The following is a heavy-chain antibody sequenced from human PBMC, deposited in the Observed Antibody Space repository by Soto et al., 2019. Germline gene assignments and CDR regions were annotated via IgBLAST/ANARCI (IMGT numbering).Heavy chain of an antibody. V-gene: IGHV4-39*01. Sequence: SETLSLTCTVSGGSISSSTYYWDWIRQPPGKGLEWIGAMYYTGNKNYNPSLESRVTMSVDTSKNQFSLKLSSVTPTDTAVYYCARRSSSSLGSLFDPWGRGILVTVPQ. CDR3: ARRSSSSLGSLFDP. CDR2: MYYTGNK. D-gene: IGHD6-6*01. J-gene: IGHJ5*02. CDR1: GGSISSSTYY.